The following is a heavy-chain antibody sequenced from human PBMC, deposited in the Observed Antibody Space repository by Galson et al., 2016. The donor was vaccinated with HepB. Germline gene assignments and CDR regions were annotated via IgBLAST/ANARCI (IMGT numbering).Heavy chain of an antibody. J-gene: IGHJ4*01. Sequence: SVKVSCKGSGDTFSRFEINWVRQAPGQGLEWLGWIHAYNGDTKFAQNLQGRITMTTDTSTRTAYLELRSTRSDDTAVYYCARLFDFWTGYADYWGDGTLVTVSS. V-gene: IGHV1-18*01. CDR2: IHAYNGDT. CDR1: GDTFSRFE. CDR3: ARLFDFWTGYADY. D-gene: IGHD3/OR15-3a*01.